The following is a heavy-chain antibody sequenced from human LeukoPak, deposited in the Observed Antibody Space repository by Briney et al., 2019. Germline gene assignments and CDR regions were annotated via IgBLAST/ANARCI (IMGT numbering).Heavy chain of an antibody. D-gene: IGHD6-13*01. Sequence: SETLSLTCAVYGGSFSGYYWSWIRQPPGKGLEWIGEINHSGSTNYNPSLKSRVTISVDTSKNQFSLKLSSVTAADTAVYYCASRGAAAGKGDDAFDIWGQGTMVTVSS. J-gene: IGHJ3*02. CDR1: GGSFSGYY. CDR2: INHSGST. V-gene: IGHV4-34*01. CDR3: ASRGAAAGKGDDAFDI.